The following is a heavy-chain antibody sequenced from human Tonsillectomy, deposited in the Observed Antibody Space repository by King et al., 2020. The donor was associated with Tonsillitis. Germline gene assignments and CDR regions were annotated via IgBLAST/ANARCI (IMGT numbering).Heavy chain of an antibody. Sequence: QLVQSGAEVKKPGASVKVSCKASGYTFTNYGISWVRQAPGQGLEWMGWISAHNGNTNYAQKHQGRVMTTETSTSTAYMERRSLRSDVTAVYYCARWTTTVTTPVYNHFDPGGQGTLVTVSS. CDR1: GYTFTNYG. CDR3: ARWTTTVTTPVYNHFDP. CDR2: ISAHNGNT. D-gene: IGHD4-11*01. V-gene: IGHV1-18*04. J-gene: IGHJ5*02.